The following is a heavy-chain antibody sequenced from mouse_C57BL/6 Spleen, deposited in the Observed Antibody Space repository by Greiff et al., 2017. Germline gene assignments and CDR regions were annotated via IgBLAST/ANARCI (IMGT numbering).Heavy chain of an antibody. Sequence: EVQRVESGGGLVKPGGSLKLSCAASGFTFSSYAMSWVRQTPEKRLEWVATISAGGSYTYYPDNVKGRFTIARDKAKNNLYLQMSHLKSEDTAMYYCARLCDGSLFDYWGQGTTLTVSS. CDR2: ISAGGSYT. CDR3: ARLCDGSLFDY. CDR1: GFTFSSYA. V-gene: IGHV5-4*01. D-gene: IGHD2-13*01. J-gene: IGHJ2*01.